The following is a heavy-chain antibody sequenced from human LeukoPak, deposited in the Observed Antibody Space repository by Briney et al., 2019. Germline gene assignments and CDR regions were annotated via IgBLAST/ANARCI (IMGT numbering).Heavy chain of an antibody. D-gene: IGHD3-10*01. Sequence: GASVKVSCKASGYTFISYGISWVRQAPGQGLEWMGWISAYNGNTNYAQKLQGRVTMTTDTSASTAYMELRSLRSDDTAVYYCARENTMVRGVNDNYYGMDVWGQGTTVTVSS. CDR3: ARENTMVRGVNDNYYGMDV. CDR2: ISAYNGNT. CDR1: GYTFISYG. J-gene: IGHJ6*02. V-gene: IGHV1-18*01.